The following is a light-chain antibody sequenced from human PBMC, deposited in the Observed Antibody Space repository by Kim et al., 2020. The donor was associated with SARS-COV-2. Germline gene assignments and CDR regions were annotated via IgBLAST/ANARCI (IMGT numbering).Light chain of an antibody. CDR3: YSAADNNRV. CDR2: KDS. Sequence: SYELTQPSSVSVSPAQTARITCSGDVLAKKYARWFQQKPGQAPVLVIYKDSERPSGIPERFSGSSSGTTVTLTISGAQVEDEADYYCYSAADNNRVFGTGTKVTVL. CDR1: VLAKKY. J-gene: IGLJ1*01. V-gene: IGLV3-27*01.